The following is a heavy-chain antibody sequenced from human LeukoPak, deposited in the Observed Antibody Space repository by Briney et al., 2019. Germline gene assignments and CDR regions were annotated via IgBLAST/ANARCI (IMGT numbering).Heavy chain of an antibody. V-gene: IGHV3-21*01. CDR3: AREGYCSGGSCYSSDWYFDL. CDR1: GFTFSSYS. Sequence: GGSLRLSCAASGFTFSSYSMNWVRQAPGKGLEWVSSISSSSSYIYYADSVKGRFTISRDNAKNSLYLQMNSLRAEDTAVYYCAREGYCSGGSCYSSDWYFDLWGRGTLVTVSS. CDR2: ISSSSSYI. D-gene: IGHD2-15*01. J-gene: IGHJ2*01.